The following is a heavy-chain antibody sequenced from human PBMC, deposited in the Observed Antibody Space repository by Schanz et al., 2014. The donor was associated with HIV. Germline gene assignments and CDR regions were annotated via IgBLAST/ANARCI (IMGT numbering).Heavy chain of an antibody. J-gene: IGHJ4*02. CDR1: GYTFTSYG. CDR3: ARGETFEKQLWILELFPPDS. V-gene: IGHV1-2*02. CDR2: INPNGGGT. Sequence: QVQLVQSGAEVKKPGASVKVSCKASGYTFTSYGISWVRQAPGQGLEWMGWINPNGGGTNYAQKFQGRVTMTRDSSTNTAYLEVSSLRSDDTAVYYCARGETFEKQLWILELFPPDSWGQGTLVTVSS. D-gene: IGHD2-2*03.